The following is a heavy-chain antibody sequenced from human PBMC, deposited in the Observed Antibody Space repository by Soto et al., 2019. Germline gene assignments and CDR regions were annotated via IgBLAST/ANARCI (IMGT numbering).Heavy chain of an antibody. D-gene: IGHD2-15*01. Sequence: GGSLRLSCTASGFTFGDYAMSWFRQAPGKGLEWVGFIRSKAYGGTTEYAASVKGRFTISRDDSKSIAYLQMNSLKTEDTAVYYCTRVSCSGGSCYHYYYGMDVWSQGTTVTVSS. CDR2: IRSKAYGGTT. CDR1: GFTFGDYA. V-gene: IGHV3-49*03. CDR3: TRVSCSGGSCYHYYYGMDV. J-gene: IGHJ6*02.